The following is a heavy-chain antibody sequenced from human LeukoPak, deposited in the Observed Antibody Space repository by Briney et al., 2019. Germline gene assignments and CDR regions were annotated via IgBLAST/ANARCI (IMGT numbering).Heavy chain of an antibody. CDR3: ASWRGSGSYGGYFDY. J-gene: IGHJ4*02. CDR2: IWYDGSNR. V-gene: IGHV3-33*01. D-gene: IGHD3-10*01. CDR1: GFTFSSYG. Sequence: GGSLRLSCAASGFTFSSYGMYWVRQAPGKGLEWVALIWYDGSNRYCAVSVKGRFTISRDNSKNTLYLQMNSLRAEDTAVYYCASWRGSGSYGGYFDYWGQGTLVTVSS.